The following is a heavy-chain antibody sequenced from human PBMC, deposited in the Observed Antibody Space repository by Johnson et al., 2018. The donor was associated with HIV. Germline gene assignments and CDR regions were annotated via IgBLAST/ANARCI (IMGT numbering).Heavy chain of an antibody. J-gene: IGHJ3*02. Sequence: VQLVESGGGVVRPGGSLRLSCAASGFTFDDYGMSWVRQAPGKGLEWVSGINWNGGSTAYGDSVKGRFTISRDNSKNTLYLQMNSLRAEDTAVYYCARDGWGSRGWDDAFDIWGQGTMVTVSS. V-gene: IGHV3-20*04. CDR1: GFTFDDYG. CDR3: ARDGWGSRGWDDAFDI. CDR2: INWNGGST. D-gene: IGHD6-19*01.